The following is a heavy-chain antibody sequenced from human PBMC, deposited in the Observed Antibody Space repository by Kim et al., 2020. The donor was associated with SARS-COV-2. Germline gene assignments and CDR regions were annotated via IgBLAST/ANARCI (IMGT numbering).Heavy chain of an antibody. D-gene: IGHD1-26*01. V-gene: IGHV3-23*01. CDR2: ISNNGGSA. J-gene: IGHJ4*02. Sequence: GGSLRLSCAGSGFTFSSSAMTWVRQAPGKGLDWVSTISNNGGSATYADSVKGRFTISRDNSKNTLYLQMNCLRAEDTALYYCAKSMVGASTFGVSDFDYWGQGTPVTVSS. CDR3: AKSMVGASTFGVSDFDY. CDR1: GFTFSSSA.